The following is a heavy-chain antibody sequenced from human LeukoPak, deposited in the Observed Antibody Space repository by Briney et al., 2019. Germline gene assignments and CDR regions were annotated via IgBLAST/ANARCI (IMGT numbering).Heavy chain of an antibody. Sequence: SSETLSLTCAVYGGSFSGYYWSWIRQPPGKGLEWIGEINHSGSTNYNPSLKSRVTISVDTSKNQFSLKLSSVTAADTAVYYCARGHIPSGDGSGSYYNVGGDFDYWGQGTLVTVSS. V-gene: IGHV4-34*01. D-gene: IGHD3-10*01. CDR1: GGSFSGYY. CDR2: INHSGST. J-gene: IGHJ4*02. CDR3: ARGHIPSGDGSGSYYNVGGDFDY.